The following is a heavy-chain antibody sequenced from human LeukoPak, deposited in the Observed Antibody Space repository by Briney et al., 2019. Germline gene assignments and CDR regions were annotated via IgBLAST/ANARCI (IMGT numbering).Heavy chain of an antibody. Sequence: PGGSLRLSCAASGFTFNSHSMNWVRQAPGKGLEWVSSISTSSSYRYYADSVKGRFTISRDNAKNSLYLQMNSLRAEDTAVYYCARAPFNYYDSSGYENSFDYWGQGTLVTVSS. J-gene: IGHJ4*02. CDR1: GFTFNSHS. CDR3: ARAPFNYYDSSGYENSFDY. CDR2: ISTSSSYR. D-gene: IGHD3-22*01. V-gene: IGHV3-21*01.